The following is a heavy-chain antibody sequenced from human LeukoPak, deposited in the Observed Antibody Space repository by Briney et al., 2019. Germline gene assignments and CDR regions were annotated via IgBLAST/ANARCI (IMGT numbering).Heavy chain of an antibody. CDR3: GTGDPRFDY. D-gene: IGHD7-27*01. Sequence: GGSLRLSCAASGFSFSTYSMNWVRQAPGKGLQWVSYISSGSSAIYYTDSVKGRFAITRDDAKNSVYLQMNSLRTEDTAVYYCGTGDPRFDYWGQGILVTVSS. CDR2: ISSGSSAI. V-gene: IGHV3-48*01. CDR1: GFSFSTYS. J-gene: IGHJ4*02.